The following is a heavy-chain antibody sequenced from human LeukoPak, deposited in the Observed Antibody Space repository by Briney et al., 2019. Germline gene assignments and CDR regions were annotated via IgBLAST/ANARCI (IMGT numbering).Heavy chain of an antibody. CDR2: IIPILGIA. CDR3: ARDMGEYYYGSGSYHSDFDY. Sequence: SVKVSCKASGGTFSSYAISWVRQAPGQGLEWMGRIIPILGIANYAQKFQGRVTITADKSTSTAYMELSSLRSEDTAVYYCARDMGEYYYGSGSYHSDFDYWGQGTLVTVSS. V-gene: IGHV1-69*04. CDR1: GGTFSSYA. J-gene: IGHJ4*02. D-gene: IGHD3-10*01.